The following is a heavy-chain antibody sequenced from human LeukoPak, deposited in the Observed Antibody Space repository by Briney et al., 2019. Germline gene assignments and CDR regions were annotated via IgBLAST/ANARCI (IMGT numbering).Heavy chain of an antibody. CDR1: GFTFSSYW. V-gene: IGHV3-7*01. J-gene: IGHJ4*02. CDR2: VKHGESEK. Sequence: PGGSLRLSCAASGFTFSSYWMSWVRQAPGKGLEWVASVKHGESEKYYVDSLKGRITISRDNARNSLFLQMNSLRAEDTAVYYCARQGYYDRSGYYSWGQGTLVTVSS. CDR3: ARQGYYDRSGYYS. D-gene: IGHD3-22*01.